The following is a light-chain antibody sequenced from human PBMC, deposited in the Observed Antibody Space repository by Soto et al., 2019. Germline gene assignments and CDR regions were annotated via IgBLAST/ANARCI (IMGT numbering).Light chain of an antibody. V-gene: IGLV2-14*01. CDR2: EVS. J-gene: IGLJ2*01. CDR3: SSYTSSTTPAI. CDR1: SSDVGYYNY. Sequence: QSVLTQPASVSGPPGQSITISCTGTSSDVGYYNYVSWYQQHPGKAPKLMIYEVSNRPSGVSNRFSGSKSGNTASLTISGLQAEDEADYYCSSYTSSTTPAIFGGGTQLTVL.